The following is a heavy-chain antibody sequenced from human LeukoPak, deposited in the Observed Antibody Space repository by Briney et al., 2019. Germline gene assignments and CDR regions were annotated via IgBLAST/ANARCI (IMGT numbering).Heavy chain of an antibody. CDR3: AGDYIWGRLF. CDR2: ITNDGSST. V-gene: IGHV3-74*01. Sequence: GGSLRLSCAASGLTFSSHWMHWVRQAPGKGLVWVSRITNDGSSTTYADSVKGRFTISRDNAKNMLYLQVNSLRAEDTAVYYCAGDYIWGRLFWGQGTLATVSS. J-gene: IGHJ4*01. D-gene: IGHD3-16*01. CDR1: GLTFSSHW.